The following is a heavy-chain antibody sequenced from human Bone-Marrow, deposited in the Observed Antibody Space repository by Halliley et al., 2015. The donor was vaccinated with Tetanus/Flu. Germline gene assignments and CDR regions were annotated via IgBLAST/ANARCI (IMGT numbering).Heavy chain of an antibody. V-gene: IGHV3-7*01. CDR2: IKQDGGEK. Sequence: SLRLSCAASEFSFSNYWMTWVRQAPGKGLEWVASIKQDGGEKYYVDSVKGRLTISRDNDKKPLYLQLNSLRAEDTAVYYCARDGGFSSSWAKRSFDLWGQGTLVTVSS. J-gene: IGHJ4*02. D-gene: IGHD6-13*01. CDR3: ARDGGFSSSWAKRSFDL. CDR1: EFSFSNYW.